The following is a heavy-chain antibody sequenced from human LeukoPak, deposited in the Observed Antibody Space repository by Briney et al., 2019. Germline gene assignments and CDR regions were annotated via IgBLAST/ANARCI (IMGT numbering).Heavy chain of an antibody. CDR1: GGSISSYY. CDR3: ARGLRGYSYGN. J-gene: IGHJ4*02. D-gene: IGHD5-18*01. Sequence: SETLSLTCTVSGGSISSYYWSWIRQPPGKGLEWIRDIYYSGGTNYNPSPKSRVTTTSDTTTKQLSLKLSSVTAAGTAVYFCARGLRGYSYGNWGQGTLVT. CDR2: IYYSGGT. V-gene: IGHV4-59*01.